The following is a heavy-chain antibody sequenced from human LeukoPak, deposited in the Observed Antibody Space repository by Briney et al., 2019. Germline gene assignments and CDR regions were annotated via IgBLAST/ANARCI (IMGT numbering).Heavy chain of an antibody. Sequence: PETLSLTCTVSGGSLGPYYWSWIRQPPGKGLEWIGYIYYSGSTNYNPSLKSRVTISVDTSKNQFSLKLSSVTAADTAVYYCARGLYDYVWGSYRYIDYWGQGTLVTVSS. D-gene: IGHD3-16*02. CDR1: GGSLGPYY. CDR3: ARGLYDYVWGSYRYIDY. CDR2: IYYSGST. V-gene: IGHV4-59*08. J-gene: IGHJ4*02.